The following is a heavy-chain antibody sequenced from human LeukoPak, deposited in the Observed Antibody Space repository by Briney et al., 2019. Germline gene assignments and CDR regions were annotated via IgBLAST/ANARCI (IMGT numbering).Heavy chain of an antibody. CDR3: AKDIQLST. J-gene: IGHJ3*01. D-gene: IGHD5-24*01. CDR1: GFTLGVAA. CDR2: IGASGEST. Sequence: GGSLRLSCAASGFTLGVAAMTWVRQAPGKGLEWVSLIGASGESTYYADSVKGRFTISRDNSKNTLSLQMNSLRVEDTAMYFCAKDIQLSTWGLGTMVTVSS. V-gene: IGHV3-23*01.